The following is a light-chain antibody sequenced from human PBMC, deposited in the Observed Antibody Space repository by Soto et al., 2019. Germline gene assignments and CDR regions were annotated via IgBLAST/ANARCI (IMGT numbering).Light chain of an antibody. CDR3: CSYAGSYTYVV. Sequence: QSVLTQPRSVSGSPGQSVTSSCTGTSSDVGAYNYVSWYQQHPGKAPKLIIYGVTQRPSGVPDRFSGSKSGNTASLTISGLRAEDEADYYCCSYAGSYTYVVFGGGTKLTVL. CDR1: SSDVGAYNY. CDR2: GVT. V-gene: IGLV2-11*01. J-gene: IGLJ2*01.